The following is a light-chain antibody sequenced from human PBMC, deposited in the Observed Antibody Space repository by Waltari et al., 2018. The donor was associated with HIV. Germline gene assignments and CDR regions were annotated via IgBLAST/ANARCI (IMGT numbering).Light chain of an antibody. Sequence: QSVLTQPPSVSGAPGQRVTTSCTGRNSNIGSTYDLTWYQPLPGKAPKLLIYANNNRPSGVPDRFSGSKSGASASLAITGLQAEDEADYSCQSYDSRLSAWVFGGGTKVTVL. CDR1: NSNIGSTYD. V-gene: IGLV1-40*01. CDR3: QSYDSRLSAWV. CDR2: ANN. J-gene: IGLJ3*02.